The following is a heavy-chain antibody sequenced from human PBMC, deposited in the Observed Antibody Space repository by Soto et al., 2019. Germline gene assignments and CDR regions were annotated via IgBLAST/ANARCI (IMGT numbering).Heavy chain of an antibody. D-gene: IGHD6-13*01. Sequence: LXLSCGASRFAFEYYFMHWVRQPPWRGREWVSGITWNGGTIRYVDSVKGRFTISRDNAENSLYLQMNSPRPEDTAVYYCAKGGSAALIAPSGRDNWFDPWGQGTQVTVSS. J-gene: IGHJ5*02. CDR2: ITWNGGTI. CDR1: RFAFEYYF. CDR3: AKGGSAALIAPSGRDNWFDP. V-gene: IGHV3-9*01.